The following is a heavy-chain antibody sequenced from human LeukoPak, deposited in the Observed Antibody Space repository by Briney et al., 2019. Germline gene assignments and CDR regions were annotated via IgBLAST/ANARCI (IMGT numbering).Heavy chain of an antibody. CDR1: GYPFTTWE. J-gene: IGHJ5*02. V-gene: IGHV1-8*01. CDR2: VHPNSSNT. CDR3: ARGPRNDP. D-gene: IGHD1-14*01. Sequence: ASVKVSCKTSGYPFTTWEINWVRQATGQGLEWMGCVHPNSSNTAYAQKFQGRVTMTRDTPISTAYMELSGLRSDDTAVYFCARGPRNDPWGQGTLVTVSS.